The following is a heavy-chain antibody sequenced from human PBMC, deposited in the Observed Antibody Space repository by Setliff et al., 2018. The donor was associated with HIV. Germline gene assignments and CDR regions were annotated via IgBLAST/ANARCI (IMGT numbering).Heavy chain of an antibody. Sequence: SETLSLTCSVSGGSLSSYYWSWIRPPPGRGLEWIGYVYYSGTTNYNPSLKSRVSMSVDTSKNQFSLRLSSVTAADTAVYYCARKYLVNVFDYWGQGMLVTVSS. D-gene: IGHD3-22*01. V-gene: IGHV4-59*01. CDR3: ARKYLVNVFDY. CDR2: VYYSGTT. CDR1: GGSLSSYY. J-gene: IGHJ4*02.